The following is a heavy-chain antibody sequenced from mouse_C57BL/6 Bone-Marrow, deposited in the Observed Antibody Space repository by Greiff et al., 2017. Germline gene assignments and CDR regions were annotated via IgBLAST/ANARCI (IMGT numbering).Heavy chain of an antibody. CDR3: ARWDYYYGSPYFDY. CDR2: IFPGSGST. J-gene: IGHJ2*01. Sequence: VQLQQSGPELVKPGASVKISCKASGYTFTDYYINWVKQRPGQGLEWIGWIFPGSGSTYYNEKLKGKATLTVDKSSSTAYMLLSSLTSGDSAVYFCARWDYYYGSPYFDYWGQGTTLTVSS. CDR1: GYTFTDYY. D-gene: IGHD1-1*01. V-gene: IGHV1-75*01.